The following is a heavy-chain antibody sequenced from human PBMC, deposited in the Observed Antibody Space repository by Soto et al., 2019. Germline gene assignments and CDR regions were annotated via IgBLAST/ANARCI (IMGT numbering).Heavy chain of an antibody. Sequence: QVTLKESGPVLVKPTETLTLTCTVSGFSLSNARMDVSWIRQPPGKALEWLAHIFSNDEKSYSTSLKSRLTLSKDTSKSQVVLTMTNMDPEDTTTYYAARIRPRRSFEVLHDYWGQGTLVTVSS. D-gene: IGHD1-26*01. J-gene: IGHJ4*02. V-gene: IGHV2-26*01. CDR2: IFSNDEK. CDR3: ARIRPRRSFEVLHDY. CDR1: GFSLSNARMD.